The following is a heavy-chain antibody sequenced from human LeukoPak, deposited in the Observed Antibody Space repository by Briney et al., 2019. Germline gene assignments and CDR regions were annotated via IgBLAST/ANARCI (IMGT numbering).Heavy chain of an antibody. CDR1: GGSFSGYY. CDR2: INHSGST. D-gene: IGHD3-22*01. V-gene: IGHV4-34*01. CDR3: ARLGGGFYYDSSGYYYFDY. J-gene: IGHJ4*02. Sequence: SETLSLTCAVYGGSFSGYYWSWIRQPPGKGLEWIGEINHSGSTNYNPSLKSRVTISVDTSKNQFSLKLSSVTAADTAVYYCARLGGGFYYDSSGYYYFDYWGQGTLVTVSS.